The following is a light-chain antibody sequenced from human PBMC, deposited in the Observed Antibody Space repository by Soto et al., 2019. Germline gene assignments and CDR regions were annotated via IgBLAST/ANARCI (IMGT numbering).Light chain of an antibody. CDR1: SSDVGSYNL. Sequence: QSVLTQPASVSGSHGQSSTISCTGTSSDVGSYNLVSWYQQHPGKAPKLMIYEVSKRPSGVSNRFSGSKSGNTASLTISGLQAEDEADYYCCSYAGSNDVFGTGTKVTVL. CDR3: CSYAGSNDV. CDR2: EVS. J-gene: IGLJ1*01. V-gene: IGLV2-23*02.